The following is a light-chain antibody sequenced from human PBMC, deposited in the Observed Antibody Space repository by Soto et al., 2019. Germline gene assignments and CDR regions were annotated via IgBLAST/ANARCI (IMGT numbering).Light chain of an antibody. CDR3: ETWDSNTWV. J-gene: IGLJ3*02. V-gene: IGLV4-60*03. CDR1: SGHSSYI. CDR2: LEGSGSY. Sequence: QSVLTQSSSASASLGSSVKLTCTLSSGHSSYIIAWHQQQPGKAPRYLMKLEGSGSYNKGSGVPDRFSGSSSGADRYLTISNLQSADGAEYYCETWDSNTWVFGGGTKLTVL.